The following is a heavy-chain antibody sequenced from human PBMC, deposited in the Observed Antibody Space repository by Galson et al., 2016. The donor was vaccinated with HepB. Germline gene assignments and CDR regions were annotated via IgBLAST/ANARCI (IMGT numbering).Heavy chain of an antibody. V-gene: IGHV4-4*02. Sequence: SETLSLTCAVSGGSISSSNWWSWVRQPPGKGLEWIGEIYHSGSTHYNPSLKSRVTMSVDKSMNQFSLRLSSVTAADTAVYYCARDLIMAIDTPSGVGDAFDIWGRGTMVTVSS. D-gene: IGHD3-10*01. J-gene: IGHJ3*02. CDR1: GGSISSSNW. CDR3: ARDLIMAIDTPSGVGDAFDI. CDR2: IYHSGST.